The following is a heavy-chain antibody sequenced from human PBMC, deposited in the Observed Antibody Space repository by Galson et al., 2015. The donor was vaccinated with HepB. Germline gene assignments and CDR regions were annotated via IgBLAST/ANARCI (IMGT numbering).Heavy chain of an antibody. CDR3: ARTATYYYDSSGYYPFDY. CDR2: ISAYNGNT. J-gene: IGHJ4*02. V-gene: IGHV1-18*01. D-gene: IGHD3-22*01. CDR1: GYTFTSYG. Sequence: QSGAEVKKPGASVKVSCKASGYTFTSYGISWVRQAPGQGLEWMGWISAYNGNTNYAQKLQGRVTMTTDTSTSTAYMELRSLRSDDTAVYCCARTATYYYDSSGYYPFDYWGQGTLVTVSS.